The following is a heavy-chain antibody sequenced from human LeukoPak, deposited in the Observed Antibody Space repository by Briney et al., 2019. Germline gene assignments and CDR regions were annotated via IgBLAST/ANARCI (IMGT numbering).Heavy chain of an antibody. D-gene: IGHD3-10*01. CDR2: IYYSGNT. CDR3: ARRFGSGDWVFDY. V-gene: IGHV4-39*01. CDR1: GGSLRSSNSY. Sequence: PSETLSLTCSVSGGSLRSSNSYWGWFRQSPGKGLEWIGSIYYSGNTYYNASRKSRVAISVDTSKNHVSLKLSSVTAADTAVYYCARRFGSGDWVFDYWGQGTLVTVSS. J-gene: IGHJ4*02.